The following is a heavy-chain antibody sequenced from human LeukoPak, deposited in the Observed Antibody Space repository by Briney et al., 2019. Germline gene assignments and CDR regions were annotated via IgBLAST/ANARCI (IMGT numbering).Heavy chain of an antibody. CDR3: ATGRQLWLRPPFDY. D-gene: IGHD5-18*01. CDR2: FDPEDGET. CDR1: GCTLTELS. V-gene: IGHV1-24*01. J-gene: IGHJ4*02. Sequence: ASVKVSCKVSGCTLTELSMHWVRQAPGKGLELMGGFDPEDGETIYAQKFQGRVTMTEDTSTDTAYMELSSLRSEDTAVYYCATGRQLWLRPPFDYWGQGTLVTVSS.